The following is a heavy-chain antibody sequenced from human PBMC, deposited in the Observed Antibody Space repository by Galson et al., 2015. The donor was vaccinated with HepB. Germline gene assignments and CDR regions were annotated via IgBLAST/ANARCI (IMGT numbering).Heavy chain of an antibody. V-gene: IGHV1-8*01. Sequence: SVKVSCKVSGSTFTSYDINWVRQATGQGLEWMGWMNPNSGNTGYAQRFQGRVTMTRNTSISTAYMELSGLRSEDTAVYYCARGAPTYCSGGSCYGGYWYFDLWGRGTLVTVSS. CDR1: GSTFTSYD. CDR3: ARGAPTYCSGGSCYGGYWYFDL. J-gene: IGHJ2*01. CDR2: MNPNSGNT. D-gene: IGHD2-15*01.